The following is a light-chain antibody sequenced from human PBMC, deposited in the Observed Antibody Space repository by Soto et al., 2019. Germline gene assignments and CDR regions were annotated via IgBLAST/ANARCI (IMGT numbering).Light chain of an antibody. CDR1: QRVSSN. V-gene: IGKV3-15*01. J-gene: IGKJ1*01. Sequence: EIVMTQSPATLSVSPGERATLSCRASQRVSSNLAWYQQKPAQAPRLLIYGASTRATGIPARLSGSGSGTEFTLTISSLQSEDFAVYYCQQYNNWPRTFGQGTKVEIK. CDR2: GAS. CDR3: QQYNNWPRT.